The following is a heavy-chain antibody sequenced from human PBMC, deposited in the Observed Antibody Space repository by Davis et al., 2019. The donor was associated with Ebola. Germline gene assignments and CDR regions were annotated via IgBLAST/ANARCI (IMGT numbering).Heavy chain of an antibody. J-gene: IGHJ6*02. CDR1: GFTFSSYG. V-gene: IGHV3-30*03. CDR3: ARDYGMDV. Sequence: GESLKISCAAYGFTFSSYGMHWVRQAPGKGLEWVAVISYDGSNKYYADSVKGRFTISRDNSKNTLYLQMNSLRDEDTAVYFCARDYGMDVWGQGTTVTVSS. CDR2: ISYDGSNK.